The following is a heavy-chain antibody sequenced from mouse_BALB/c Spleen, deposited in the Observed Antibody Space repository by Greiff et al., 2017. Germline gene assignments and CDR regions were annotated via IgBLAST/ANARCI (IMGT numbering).Heavy chain of an antibody. J-gene: IGHJ4*01. D-gene: IGHD4-1*01. V-gene: IGHV5-17*02. CDR1: GFTFSSFG. Sequence: EVQGVESGGGLVQPGGSRKLSCAASGFTFSSFGMHWVRQAPEKGLEWVAYISSGSSTIYYADTVKGRFTISRDNPKNTLFLQMTSLRSEDTAMYYCAKLGRDYYAMDDWGQGTSVTVSS. CDR2: ISSGSSTI. CDR3: AKLGRDYYAMDD.